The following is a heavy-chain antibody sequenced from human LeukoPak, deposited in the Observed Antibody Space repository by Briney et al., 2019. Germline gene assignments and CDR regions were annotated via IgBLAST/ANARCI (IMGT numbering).Heavy chain of an antibody. Sequence: GESLRISCKGSGYSFTSYWISWVRQMPGKGLEWMGRSDPSDSYTNYSPSFQGHVTISADKSISTAYLQWSSLKASDTAMYYCASSLSGSGSYFNESYYYYGMDLWGQGTTVTVSS. CDR1: GYSFTSYW. CDR2: SDPSDSYT. V-gene: IGHV5-10-1*01. CDR3: ASSLSGSGSYFNESYYYYGMDL. D-gene: IGHD3-10*01. J-gene: IGHJ6*02.